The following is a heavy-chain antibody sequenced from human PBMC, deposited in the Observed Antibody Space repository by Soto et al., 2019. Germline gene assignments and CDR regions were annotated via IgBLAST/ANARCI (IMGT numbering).Heavy chain of an antibody. CDR3: VTDRAR. Sequence: GGSLTLPCTPSVLRYRDVWTHWVRQAPGKGLEWVGRIKRQTDGGTTDYAAPVRGRFSISRDDSKNMLYLQMNSLKTEDTGVYYCVTDRARGGPGTLVTVSS. CDR2: IKRQTDGGTT. V-gene: IGHV3-15*07. J-gene: IGHJ4*02. D-gene: IGHD3-10*01. CDR1: VLRYRDVW.